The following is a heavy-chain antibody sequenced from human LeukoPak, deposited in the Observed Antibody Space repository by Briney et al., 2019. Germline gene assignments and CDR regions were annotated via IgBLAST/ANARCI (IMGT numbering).Heavy chain of an antibody. CDR3: ARSVGELLFSGAFDI. CDR2: IYSGGST. J-gene: IGHJ3*02. D-gene: IGHD3-10*01. Sequence: GSLRLSCAASEFSVGSNYMTWVRPAPGKGLEWVSLIYSGGSTYSADSVKGRFTISRDNSKNTLYLQMNSLRAEDTAVYYCARSVGELLFSGAFDIWGQGTMVTVSS. V-gene: IGHV3-66*01. CDR1: EFSVGSNY.